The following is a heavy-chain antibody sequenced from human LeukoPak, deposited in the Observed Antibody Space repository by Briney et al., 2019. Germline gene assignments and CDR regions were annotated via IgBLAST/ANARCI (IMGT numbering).Heavy chain of an antibody. J-gene: IGHJ4*02. Sequence: ASVKVSCKASGYTFTGYYMHWVRQAPGQGLEWMGWINPNSGGTNYAQKFQGRVTMTRDTSISTAYMELSRLRSDDTAVYYCAREYVILTGIDYWGQGTLVTVSS. D-gene: IGHD3-9*01. CDR3: AREYVILTGIDY. CDR2: INPNSGGT. V-gene: IGHV1-2*02. CDR1: GYTFTGYY.